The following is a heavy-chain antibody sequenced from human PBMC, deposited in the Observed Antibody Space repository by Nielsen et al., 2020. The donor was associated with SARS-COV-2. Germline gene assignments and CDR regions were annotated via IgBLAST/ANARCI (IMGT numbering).Heavy chain of an antibody. V-gene: IGHV3-30*04. Sequence: GESLKISCAASGFTFSSYAMHWVRQAPGKGLEWVAVISYDGSNKYYADSVKGRFTISRDNSKNTLYLQMNSLRAEDTAVYYCARDRVKAGCSSTSCYIYYYYYYGMDVWGQGTTVTVSS. CDR3: ARDRVKAGCSSTSCYIYYYYYYGMDV. D-gene: IGHD2-2*02. CDR1: GFTFSSYA. J-gene: IGHJ6*02. CDR2: ISYDGSNK.